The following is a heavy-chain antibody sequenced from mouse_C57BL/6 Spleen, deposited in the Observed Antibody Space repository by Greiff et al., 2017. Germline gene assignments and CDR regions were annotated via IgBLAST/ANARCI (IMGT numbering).Heavy chain of an antibody. V-gene: IGHV1-39*01. CDR2: INPNYGTT. CDR1: GYSFTDYN. CDR3: TRKDYGSSLVDY. D-gene: IGHD1-1*01. J-gene: IGHJ2*01. Sequence: VHVKQSGPELVKPGASVKISCKASGYSFTDYNMNWVKQSNGKSLEWIGVINPNYGTTSYNQKFKGKATLTVDQSSSTAYMQLNSLTSEDSAVYYCTRKDYGSSLVDYWGQGTTLTVSS.